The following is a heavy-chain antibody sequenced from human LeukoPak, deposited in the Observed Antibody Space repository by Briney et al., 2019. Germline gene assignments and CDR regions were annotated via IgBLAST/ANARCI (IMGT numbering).Heavy chain of an antibody. V-gene: IGHV3-21*01. J-gene: IGHJ4*02. CDR1: GFTFNSYP. D-gene: IGHD5-24*01. CDR3: ARGAARMVEMGTMISFEY. CDR2: ISTSSDYI. Sequence: GGSLRLSCAASGFTFNSYPMHWVRQAPGKGLEWVSCISTSSDYIYYADSVKGRFTISRVNSQKTLYLQMNSLRAEDAAVYYCARGAARMVEMGTMISFEYWGQGTLVTVSS.